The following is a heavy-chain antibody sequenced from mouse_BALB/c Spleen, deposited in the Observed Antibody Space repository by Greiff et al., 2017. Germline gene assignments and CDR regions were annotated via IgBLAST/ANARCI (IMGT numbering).Heavy chain of an antibody. D-gene: IGHD1-1*01. CDR3: ERDGTPYYAMDY. CDR1: GFNIKDYY. V-gene: IGHV14-1*02. Sequence: VQLKQSGAELVRPGALVKLSCKASGFNIKDYYMHWVKQTPEKGLEWIGWIDPENGNTIYDPKFQGKASITADKSSSTAYMQLSSLTSEDSAVYNSERDGTPYYAMDYWGQGTSVTVSA. J-gene: IGHJ4*01. CDR2: IDPENGNT.